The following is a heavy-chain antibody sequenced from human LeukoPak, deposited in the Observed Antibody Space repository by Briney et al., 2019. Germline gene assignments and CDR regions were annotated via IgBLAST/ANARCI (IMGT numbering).Heavy chain of an antibody. CDR3: ARTIVVVVAATGGFDY. Sequence: SETLSLTCTVSGGSVSSGSYYWSWIRQPPGKGLKWVGYIYYSGSTNYNPSLKSRVTISVDTSKNQFSLKLSSVTAADTAVYYCARTIVVVVAATGGFDYWGQGTLVTVSS. V-gene: IGHV4-61*01. CDR1: GGSVSSGSYY. J-gene: IGHJ4*02. D-gene: IGHD2-15*01. CDR2: IYYSGST.